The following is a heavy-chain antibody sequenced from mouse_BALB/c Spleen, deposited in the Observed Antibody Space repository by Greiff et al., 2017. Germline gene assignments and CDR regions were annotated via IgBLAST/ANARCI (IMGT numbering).Heavy chain of an antibody. V-gene: IGHV5-6-3*01. D-gene: IGHD2-10*02. CDR1: GFTFSSYG. J-gene: IGHJ3*01. CDR3: ATYGNYAWFAY. Sequence: EVQLVESGGGLVQPGGSLKLSCAASGFTFSSYGMSWVRQTPDKRLELVATINSNGGSTYYPDSVKGRFTISRDNAKNTLYLQMSSLKSEDTAMYYCATYGNYAWFAYWGQGTLVTVSA. CDR2: INSNGGST.